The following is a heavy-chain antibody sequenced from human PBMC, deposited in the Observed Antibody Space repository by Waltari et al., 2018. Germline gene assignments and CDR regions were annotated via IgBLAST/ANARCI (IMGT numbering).Heavy chain of an antibody. Sequence: QVQLVQSGAEVKKPGSSVKVSCKASGGTFSSYAISWVRQAPGQGLEWMGGIIPILGIANYAQKFQGRVTITADEATSTAYMELSRLRSEDTAVDYCARAGGDYYYMDVWGKGTTVTVSS. CDR1: GGTFSSYA. CDR3: ARAGGDYYYMDV. V-gene: IGHV1-69*04. CDR2: IIPILGIA. J-gene: IGHJ6*03. D-gene: IGHD3-16*01.